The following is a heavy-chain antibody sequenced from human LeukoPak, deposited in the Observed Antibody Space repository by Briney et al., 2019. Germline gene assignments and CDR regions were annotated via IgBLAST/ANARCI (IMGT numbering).Heavy chain of an antibody. V-gene: IGHV4-59*01. CDR1: GGSISTYY. D-gene: IGHD4-11*01. CDR2: IYYSGST. Sequence: SETLSLTCTVSGGSISTYYWSWLRQPPGKGLEWIGYIYYSGSTYYNPSLKSRVTISVDTSKNQFSLKLSSVTAADTAVYYCARGYSNSFDYWGQGTLVTVSS. J-gene: IGHJ4*02. CDR3: ARGYSNSFDY.